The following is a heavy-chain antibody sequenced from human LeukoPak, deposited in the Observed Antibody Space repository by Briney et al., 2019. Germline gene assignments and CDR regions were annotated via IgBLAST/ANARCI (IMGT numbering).Heavy chain of an antibody. CDR3: AKEGRAGGLDY. CDR2: ISYDGSNK. CDR1: GFTFSSYG. D-gene: IGHD6-13*01. J-gene: IGHJ4*02. V-gene: IGHV3-30*18. Sequence: GGSLRLSCAASGFTFSSYGMHWVRQAPGKGLEWVAVISYDGSNKYYADSVKGRFTISRDNSKNTLYLQMNSLRAEDTAVYYCAKEGRAGGLDYWGQGTLVTVSS.